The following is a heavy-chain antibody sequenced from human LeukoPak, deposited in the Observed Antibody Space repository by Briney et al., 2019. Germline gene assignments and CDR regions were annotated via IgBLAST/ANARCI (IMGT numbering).Heavy chain of an antibody. CDR2: IRYDGSNK. CDR3: AKDQKVGANIDY. J-gene: IGHJ4*02. V-gene: IGHV3-30*02. D-gene: IGHD1-26*01. CDR1: GFTFSSYG. Sequence: QSGGSLRLSCAASGFTFSSYGMHWVRQAPGKGLEWVAFIRYDGSNKYYADSVKGRFTISRANSKNTLYLQMNSLRAEDTAVYYCAKDQKVGANIDYWGQGTLVTVSS.